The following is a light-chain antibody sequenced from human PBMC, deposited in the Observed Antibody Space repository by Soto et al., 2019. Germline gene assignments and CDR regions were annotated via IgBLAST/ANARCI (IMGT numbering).Light chain of an antibody. CDR1: HGVSGW. CDR3: QQGKTFPFT. CDR2: TVS. Sequence: IQMTQSPSSVSASVGDTVTLSCQTSHGVSGWLAWYQQKPGKAPTLLIYTVSNLQSGVPSRFSGSGSGTDFRLTITNLQPEDFATCLYQQGKTFPFTFGPGTKVEVK. J-gene: IGKJ3*01. V-gene: IGKV1-12*01.